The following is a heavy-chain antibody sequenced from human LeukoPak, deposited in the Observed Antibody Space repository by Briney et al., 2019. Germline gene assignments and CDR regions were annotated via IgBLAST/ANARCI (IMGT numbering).Heavy chain of an antibody. Sequence: GGSLRLSCAASGFTFSSYGMHWVRQAPGKGLEWVAVISYDGSNKYYADSVKGRFTISRDNSKNTLYLQMNSLRAEDTAVYYCAKAYSASRAYYFDYWGQGTLVTVSS. D-gene: IGHD1-26*01. CDR3: AKAYSASRAYYFDY. J-gene: IGHJ4*02. V-gene: IGHV3-30*18. CDR2: ISYDGSNK. CDR1: GFTFSSYG.